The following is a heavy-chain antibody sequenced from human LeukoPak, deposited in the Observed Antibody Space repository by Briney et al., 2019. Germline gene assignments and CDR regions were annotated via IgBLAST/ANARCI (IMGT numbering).Heavy chain of an antibody. Sequence: GASVKVSCKASGGTFSSYAISWVRQAPGQGLEWMGGIIPIFGTANYAQKFQGRVTITTDESTSTAYMELSSLRSEDTAVYYCARGLSTRGYFDYWGQGTLVTVSS. CDR3: ARGLSTRGYFDY. D-gene: IGHD5/OR15-5a*01. J-gene: IGHJ4*02. CDR1: GGTFSSYA. CDR2: IIPIFGTA. V-gene: IGHV1-69*05.